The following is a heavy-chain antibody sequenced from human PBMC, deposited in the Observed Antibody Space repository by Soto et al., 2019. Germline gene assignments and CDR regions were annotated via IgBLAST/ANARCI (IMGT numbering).Heavy chain of an antibody. V-gene: IGHV3-23*01. CDR3: AKNCGGDCYTNFDF. J-gene: IGHJ4*02. CDR1: GFSFSNAW. D-gene: IGHD2-21*02. Sequence: PGGSLRLSCAASGFSFSNAWMNWVRQAPGMGLEWVSAIGGSGGTTYYADSVKGRFTISRDNSKNTLYLQMNSLRAEDTAVYYCAKNCGGDCYTNFDFWGQGTLVTV. CDR2: IGGSGGTT.